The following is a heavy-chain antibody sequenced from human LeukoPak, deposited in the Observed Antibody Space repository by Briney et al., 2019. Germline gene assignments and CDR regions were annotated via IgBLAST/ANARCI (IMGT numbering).Heavy chain of an antibody. CDR1: GGTFSSYA. Sequence: SVTVSCKASGGTFSSYAISWVRQAPGQGLEGMGGIIPIFGTANYAQKFQGRVTITADESTSTAYMELSSLRSEDTAVYYCARPAKYSSGWYTAGAFDIWGQGTMVTVSS. J-gene: IGHJ3*02. D-gene: IGHD6-19*01. CDR3: ARPAKYSSGWYTAGAFDI. V-gene: IGHV1-69*13. CDR2: IIPIFGTA.